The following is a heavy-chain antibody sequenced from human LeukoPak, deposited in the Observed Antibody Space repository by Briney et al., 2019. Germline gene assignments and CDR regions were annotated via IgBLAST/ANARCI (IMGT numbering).Heavy chain of an antibody. CDR3: ARDGGPIIRFLEWSSSNWFDP. CDR1: GYTFTGYY. CDR2: INPNSGGT. D-gene: IGHD3-3*01. Sequence: ASVKVSCKASGYTFTGYYMHWVRQAPGQGLEWMGWINPNSGGTNYAQKFRGWVTMTRDPSISTAYMELSRLRSEDTAVYYCARDGGPIIRFLEWSSSNWFDPWGQGTLVTVSS. J-gene: IGHJ5*02. V-gene: IGHV1-2*04.